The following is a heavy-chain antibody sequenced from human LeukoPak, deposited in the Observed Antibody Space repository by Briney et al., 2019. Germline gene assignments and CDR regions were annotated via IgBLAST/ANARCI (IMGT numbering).Heavy chain of an antibody. CDR2: IYHSGST. V-gene: IGHV4-38-2*02. CDR1: GYSISSGYH. Sequence: SETLSLTCTVSGYSISSGYHWGWIRQPPGKGLEWIGSIYHSGSTYYNPSLKSRVAISVDTSRNQFSLKLRSVTAADTAVYYCARVVQSTDSSGFYLPEYFQHWGQGTLVTVSS. D-gene: IGHD3-22*01. J-gene: IGHJ1*01. CDR3: ARVVQSTDSSGFYLPEYFQH.